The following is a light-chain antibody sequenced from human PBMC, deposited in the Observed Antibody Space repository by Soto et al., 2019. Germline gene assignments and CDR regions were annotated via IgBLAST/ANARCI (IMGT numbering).Light chain of an antibody. CDR3: QHYADLPLT. CDR2: GAS. Sequence: DIQMTQSPSSLSASVGDRVTITCQASQDISNFLNWYQQKPGKAPKLLIYGASNLETGVPSRFSRSGSGTDFTFTISSLQPEDVATYYCQHYADLPLTFGGGTKVEIK. CDR1: QDISNF. V-gene: IGKV1-33*01. J-gene: IGKJ4*01.